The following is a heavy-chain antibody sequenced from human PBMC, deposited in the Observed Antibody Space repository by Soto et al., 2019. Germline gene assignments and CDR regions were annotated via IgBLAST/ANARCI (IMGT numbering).Heavy chain of an antibody. D-gene: IGHD6-13*01. CDR2: IYSGGST. V-gene: IGHV3-53*01. Sequence: GGSLILSCAASGFTVGSNYMSWVRQAPGKGLEWVSVIYSGGSTYYADSVKGRFTISRDNSKNTLYLQMNSLRAEDTAVYYCARGRLNSSCWPYYYYYGMDVWGQGTTVTVSS. CDR1: GFTVGSNY. CDR3: ARGRLNSSCWPYYYYYGMDV. J-gene: IGHJ6*02.